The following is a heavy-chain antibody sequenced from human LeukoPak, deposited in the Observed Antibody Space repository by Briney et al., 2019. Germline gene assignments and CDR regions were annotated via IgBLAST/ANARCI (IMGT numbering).Heavy chain of an antibody. CDR1: GGSVTTYY. CDR3: ARVVGRYCSNTSCYIDY. Sequence: SETLSLTCTVSGGSVTTYYWSWIRQPPGKGLEWIGYIYDSGSTNYNPSLKSRVTISEDTSKRQFSLKLRSVTAADTAVYYCARVVGRYCSNTSCYIDYWGQGTLVTVSS. D-gene: IGHD2-2*02. CDR2: IYDSGST. V-gene: IGHV4-59*02. J-gene: IGHJ4*02.